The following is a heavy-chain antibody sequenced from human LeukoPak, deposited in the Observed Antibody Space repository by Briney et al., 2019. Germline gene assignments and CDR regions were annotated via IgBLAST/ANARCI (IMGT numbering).Heavy chain of an antibody. CDR1: GYTFTSYY. D-gene: IGHD3-16*01. CDR3: ARPHAEGGYYHGLDV. J-gene: IGHJ6*02. Sequence: ASVKVSCKASGYTFTSYYIHWVRQAPGQGLEWMGTINPSSGMTVFAQKFQGRVTMARDTSTSTVYMELTSLRSEDTAVYYCARPHAEGGYYHGLDVWGQGTTVTVSS. CDR2: INPSSGMT. V-gene: IGHV1-46*01.